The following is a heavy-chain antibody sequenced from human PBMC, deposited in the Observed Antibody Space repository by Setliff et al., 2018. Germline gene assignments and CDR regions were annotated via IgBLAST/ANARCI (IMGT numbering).Heavy chain of an antibody. CDR1: GYTFINFG. Sequence: ASVKVSCKASGYTFINFGISWVRQAPGQGLEWVGWISPYTGNTYYAPRLQDRVTLTADTSTNTAYMELRSLISDDTAVYYCSRLVRFCTRTTCQRLSGEEVWGQGTQVTVSS. CDR3: SRLVRFCTRTTCQRLSGEEV. CDR2: ISPYTGNT. D-gene: IGHD2-8*01. J-gene: IGHJ4*02. V-gene: IGHV1-18*01.